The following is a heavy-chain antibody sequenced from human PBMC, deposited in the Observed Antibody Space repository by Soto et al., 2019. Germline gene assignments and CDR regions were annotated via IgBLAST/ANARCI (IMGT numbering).Heavy chain of an antibody. D-gene: IGHD6-13*01. V-gene: IGHV3-30*18. CDR3: AKVRDIAAAGYNFDY. Sequence: QVQLVESGGGVVQPGRSMRLSCAASAFTFNNFAMHWVRQAPGKGLEWVEVISSHGSDKYYADSVKGRFNISSDNSKNTLYMQMNGLRAEDTAVYYCAKVRDIAAAGYNFDYWGQGTLVTFSS. CDR2: ISSHGSDK. CDR1: AFTFNNFA. J-gene: IGHJ4*02.